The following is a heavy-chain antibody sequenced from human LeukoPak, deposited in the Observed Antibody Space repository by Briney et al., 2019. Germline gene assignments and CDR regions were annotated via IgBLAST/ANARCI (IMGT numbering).Heavy chain of an antibody. J-gene: IGHJ4*02. D-gene: IGHD3-9*01. CDR3: ARDHNDILTGYSMRSFDY. CDR1: GFMFSNYW. Sequence: GGSLRLSCAASGFMFSNYWMSWVRQAPGKGLEWVANIKQDGSESRYVDSVKGRFTISRDNAKNSLYLQMNSLRAEDTAVYYCARDHNDILTGYSMRSFDYWGQGTLVTVSS. CDR2: IKQDGSES. V-gene: IGHV3-7*01.